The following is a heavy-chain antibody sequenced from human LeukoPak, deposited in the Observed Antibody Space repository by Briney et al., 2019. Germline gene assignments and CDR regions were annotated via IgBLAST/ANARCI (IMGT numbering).Heavy chain of an antibody. J-gene: IGHJ4*02. D-gene: IGHD3-16*01. CDR3: VRDLLGLPQKYFDS. CDR1: GFTFRNYA. CDR2: IGGSGSGT. V-gene: IGHV3-23*01. Sequence: PGGSLRLSCVASGFTFRNYAMSWVRQAPGKGLEWVSGIGGSGSGTYYADSVKGRFTISRDNSKNTLDLQMNSLRAEDTAVYYCVRDLLGLPQKYFDSWGQGTLVTVSS.